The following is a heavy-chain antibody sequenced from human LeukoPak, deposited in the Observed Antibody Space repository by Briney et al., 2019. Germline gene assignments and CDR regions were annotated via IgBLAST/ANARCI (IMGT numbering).Heavy chain of an antibody. J-gene: IGHJ6*02. CDR2: ISYDGSNK. Sequence: PGGSLRLSCAASGFTFSSYAMHWVRQAPGKGLEWVAVISYDGSNKYYADSVKGRFTISRDNSKNTLYLQMNSLRAEDTAVYYCAKDLTVAGYYYGMDVWGQGTTVTVSS. V-gene: IGHV3-30*04. CDR1: GFTFSSYA. CDR3: AKDLTVAGYYYGMDV. D-gene: IGHD6-19*01.